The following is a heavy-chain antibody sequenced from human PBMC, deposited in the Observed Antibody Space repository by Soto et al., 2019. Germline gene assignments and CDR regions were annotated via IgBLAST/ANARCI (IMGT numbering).Heavy chain of an antibody. D-gene: IGHD2-15*01. V-gene: IGHV1-69*04. CDR3: ARDQAYCSGGSCYDAYYGMDV. Sequence: SVKVSCKASGYTFTSYAMHWVRQAPGQRLEWMGRIIPILGIANYAQKFQGRVTITADKSTSTAYMELSSLRSEDTAVYYCARDQAYCSGGSCYDAYYGMDVWGQGTTVTVSS. CDR1: GYTFTSYA. J-gene: IGHJ6*02. CDR2: IIPILGIA.